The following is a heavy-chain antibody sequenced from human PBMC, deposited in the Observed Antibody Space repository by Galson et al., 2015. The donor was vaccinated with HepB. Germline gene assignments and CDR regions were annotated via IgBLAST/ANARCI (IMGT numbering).Heavy chain of an antibody. V-gene: IGHV1-69*06. Sequence: SVKVSCKASGGTFSSYAISWVRQAPGQGLEWMGGIIPIFGTANYAQKFQGRVTITADKSTSTAYMELSSLRSEDTAVYYCARGLYYYDSRDFDYWGQGTLSPSPQ. D-gene: IGHD3-22*01. CDR2: IIPIFGTA. CDR1: GGTFSSYA. CDR3: ARGLYYYDSRDFDY. J-gene: IGHJ4*02.